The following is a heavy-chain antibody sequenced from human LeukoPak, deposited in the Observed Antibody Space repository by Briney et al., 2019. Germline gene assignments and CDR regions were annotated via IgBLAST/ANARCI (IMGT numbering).Heavy chain of an antibody. CDR2: INPTSGRT. V-gene: IGHV1-2*02. Sequence: APVKVSCKASGYTFTDYYLHWVRQSPGQGLECVGWINPTSGRTNYAQKFHDRVTLARDTSNNTSYMELTRLTSDDTAVYFCAREFRTTTWSYDAFDLWGQGTMVTVPS. CDR3: AREFRTTTWSYDAFDL. J-gene: IGHJ3*01. CDR1: GYTFTDYY. D-gene: IGHD1/OR15-1a*01.